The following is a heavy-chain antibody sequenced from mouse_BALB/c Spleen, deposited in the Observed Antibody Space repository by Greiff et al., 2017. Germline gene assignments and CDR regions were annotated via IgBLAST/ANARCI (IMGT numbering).Heavy chain of an antibody. D-gene: IGHD2-3*01. CDR3: ARCDGYHWYFDV. J-gene: IGHJ1*01. Sequence: VQLHQSGAELMKPGASVKISCKATGYTFSSYWIEWVKQRPGHGLEWIGEILPGSGSTNYNEKFKGKATFTADTSSNTAYMQLSSLTSEDSAVYYCARCDGYHWYFDVWGAGTTVTVSS. CDR2: ILPGSGST. V-gene: IGHV1-9*01. CDR1: GYTFSSYW.